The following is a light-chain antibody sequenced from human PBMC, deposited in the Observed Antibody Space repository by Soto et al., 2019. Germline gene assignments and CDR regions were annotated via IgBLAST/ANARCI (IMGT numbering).Light chain of an antibody. CDR2: AAS. CDR3: QQLNSYPIT. V-gene: IGKV1-9*01. J-gene: IGKJ5*01. CDR1: QGISSY. Sequence: DIQLTQSPSFLSASVGDRVTITCRASQGISSYLAWYQQKPGKAPKLLIYAASTLQSGVPSRFSGSGSGTDFTLTISSLLPEASATYYCQQLNSYPITFGQGTRLEIK.